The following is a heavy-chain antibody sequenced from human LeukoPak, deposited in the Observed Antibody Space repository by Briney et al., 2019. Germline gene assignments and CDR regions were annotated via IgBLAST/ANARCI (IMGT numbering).Heavy chain of an antibody. V-gene: IGHV3-48*03. D-gene: IGHD3-16*02. CDR2: ISSSGSTI. CDR1: GFTFSSYE. Sequence: GGSLRLSCAASGFTFSSYEMNWVRQAPGKGLEWVSYISSSGSTIYYADSVKGRFTISRDNAKNSLYLQMNSLRAEDTAVYYCARGSDYDYVWGSYRYNWFDPWGQGTLVTVSS. J-gene: IGHJ5*02. CDR3: ARGSDYDYVWGSYRYNWFDP.